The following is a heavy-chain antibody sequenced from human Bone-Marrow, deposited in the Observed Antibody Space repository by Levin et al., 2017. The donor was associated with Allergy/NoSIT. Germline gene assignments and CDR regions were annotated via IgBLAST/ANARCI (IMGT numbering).Heavy chain of an antibody. CDR2: ISGSGGST. CDR1: GFTFSSYA. D-gene: IGHD2-15*01. V-gene: IGHV3-23*01. Sequence: GGSLRLSCAASGFTFSSYAMSWVRQAPGKGLEWVSAISGSGGSTYYADSVKGRFTISRDNSKNTLYLQMNSLRAEDTAVYYCAKDFGPYCSGGSCYSGPYFDYWGQGTLVTVSS. J-gene: IGHJ4*02. CDR3: AKDFGPYCSGGSCYSGPYFDY.